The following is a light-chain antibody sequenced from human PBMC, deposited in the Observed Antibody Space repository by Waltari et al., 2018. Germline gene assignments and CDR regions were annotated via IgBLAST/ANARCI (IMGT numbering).Light chain of an antibody. Sequence: SYELTQSPSVSVSPGQTARISCSGDKLEASYVCWYQQKPGQSPVLVLHQDSKRPSGIPERFSGFNSGNTATLTISETQAMDEADYYCQAWDRNTYVVFGGGTKLTVL. CDR1: KLEASY. CDR3: QAWDRNTYVV. V-gene: IGLV3-1*01. CDR2: QDS. J-gene: IGLJ2*01.